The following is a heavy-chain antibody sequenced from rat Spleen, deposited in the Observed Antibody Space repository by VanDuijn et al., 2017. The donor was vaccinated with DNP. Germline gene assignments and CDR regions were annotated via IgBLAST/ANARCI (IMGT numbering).Heavy chain of an antibody. CDR2: IIYDGSVS. CDR3: ETRGIYGGYDY. V-gene: IGHV5S10*01. Sequence: EVQLVESGGGLVQPGNSLKLSCAASGFSFSDYAMAWVRQSPKKDLEWVATIIYDGSVSFYRDSVKGRFTLSRDNAKTTLYLQMDSLMSEDTATYYCETRGIYGGYDYWGQGVMVTVSS. CDR1: GFSFSDYA. J-gene: IGHJ2*01. D-gene: IGHD1-11*01.